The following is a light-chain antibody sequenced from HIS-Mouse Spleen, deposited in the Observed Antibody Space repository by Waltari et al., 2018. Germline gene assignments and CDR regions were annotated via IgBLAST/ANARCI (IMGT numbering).Light chain of an antibody. CDR3: QQLNSYPPT. Sequence: DIQLTQSPSFLSASVGDRVPITCRASQGISSYLAWYQQKPGKAPKLLIYAASTLQSGVPSRFSGSGSGTEFTLTISSLQPEDFATYYCQQLNSYPPTFGQGTEVEIK. CDR2: AAS. J-gene: IGKJ1*01. CDR1: QGISSY. V-gene: IGKV1-9*01.